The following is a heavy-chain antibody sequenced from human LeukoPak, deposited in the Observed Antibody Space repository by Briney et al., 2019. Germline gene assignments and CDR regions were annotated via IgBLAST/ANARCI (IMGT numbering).Heavy chain of an antibody. CDR3: VRDRSGSSSVY. J-gene: IGHJ4*02. D-gene: IGHD6-6*01. CDR1: RFTFSNYW. Sequence: GGSLRLSCAASRFTFSNYWMHWFRQAPGKGLVWVSHINSDGSSTTYADSVKGRFTISRDNAKNTLYLQMNSLRAEDTAVYYCVRDRSGSSSVYWGQGTLVTVSS. CDR2: INSDGSST. V-gene: IGHV3-74*01.